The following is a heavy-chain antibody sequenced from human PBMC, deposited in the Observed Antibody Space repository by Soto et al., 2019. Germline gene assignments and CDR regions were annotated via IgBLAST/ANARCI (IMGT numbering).Heavy chain of an antibody. CDR1: GFTFSSYA. V-gene: IGHV3-23*01. CDR3: AKLRGYNSDWHHTDYGMDV. D-gene: IGHD6-19*01. J-gene: IGHJ6*02. CDR2: ISGSGSST. Sequence: GGSLRLSCAASGFTFSSYALNWFRQAPGKGLQWVSVISGSGSSTHYADSVKGRFAISRDNSKNRLYLQMSSLRAEDTAVYYCAKLRGYNSDWHHTDYGMDVWGQGTTVTVSS.